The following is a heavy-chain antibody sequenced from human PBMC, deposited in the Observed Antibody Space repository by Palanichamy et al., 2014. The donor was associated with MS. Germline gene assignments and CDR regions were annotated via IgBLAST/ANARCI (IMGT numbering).Heavy chain of an antibody. CDR3: AKAVDMGFAFYFDY. Sequence: QVQLVESGGGVVQPGGSLRLSCAASGFIFRTFGMHWVRQAPGKGLEWVAFIRYDGSNEYYGDSVKGRFTISKDNSNNTLFLQMNSLRVEDTAVYYCAKAVDMGFAFYFDYWGQGTLVIVSS. CDR1: GFIFRTFG. CDR2: IRYDGSNE. D-gene: IGHD1-26*01. J-gene: IGHJ4*02. V-gene: IGHV3-30*02.